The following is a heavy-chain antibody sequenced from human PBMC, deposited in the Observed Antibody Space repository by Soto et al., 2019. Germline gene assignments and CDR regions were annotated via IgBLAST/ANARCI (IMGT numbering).Heavy chain of an antibody. Sequence: QLQLQGSGPGLVKPSETLSLTCAVSGGSISDNSYYWGWVRQPPGKGLEWVGSVYYRGSTYYNPSLTSRLTSAIDTSKNHFSLNLSSVTASDTAIYYCAGGYSNAWLNYFNLWGQGTLVTVSS. D-gene: IGHD6-19*01. CDR3: AGGYSNAWLNYFNL. J-gene: IGHJ4*02. CDR1: GGSISDNSYY. V-gene: IGHV4-39*02. CDR2: VYYRGST.